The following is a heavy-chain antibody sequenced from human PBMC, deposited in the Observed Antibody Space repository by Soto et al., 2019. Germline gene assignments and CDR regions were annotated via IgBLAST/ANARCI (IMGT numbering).Heavy chain of an antibody. J-gene: IGHJ4*02. CDR2: LYTGTDT. D-gene: IGHD1-26*01. Sequence: PGGSLRLSCAASGFTVSSSYLTGVRQAPGKGLEWVAILYTGTDTVYADSVKGRFTISRDSSKNTLYLQMHSLRAEDTAMYFCASSRYTGTYSGRFLDYWGQGSLVTVSS. V-gene: IGHV3-53*01. CDR3: ASSRYTGTYSGRFLDY. CDR1: GFTVSSSY.